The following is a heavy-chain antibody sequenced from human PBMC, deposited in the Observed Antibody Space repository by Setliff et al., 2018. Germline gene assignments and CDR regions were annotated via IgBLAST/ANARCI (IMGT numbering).Heavy chain of an antibody. J-gene: IGHJ4*02. CDR2: ISNDAYTI. D-gene: IGHD3-22*01. CDR3: ARVHYETSTYSPTLFDH. Sequence: PGGSLRLSCAASGFTFSDYYMSWIRQAPGKGLEWVSYISNDAYTIHYADSMKGRLTISRDNSKNSVFLQMNSLRVEDAAVYYCARVHYETSTYSPTLFDHWGQGALVTVSS. V-gene: IGHV3-11*01. CDR1: GFTFSDYY.